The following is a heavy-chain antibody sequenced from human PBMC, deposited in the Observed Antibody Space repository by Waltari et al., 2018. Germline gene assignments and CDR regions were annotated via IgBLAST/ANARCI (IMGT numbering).Heavy chain of an antibody. J-gene: IGHJ4*02. CDR1: GGTFSSYA. Sequence: QVQLVQSGAEVKKPGSSVKVSCKASGGTFSSYAISWVRQAPGQGLEWMGRIIPSLGIANSALKFQGRVTITADKSTSPAYMELSSLRSEDTAVYYCARGLRYFDWLSPDYWGQGTLVTVSS. D-gene: IGHD3-9*01. V-gene: IGHV1-69*09. CDR3: ARGLRYFDWLSPDY. CDR2: IIPSLGIA.